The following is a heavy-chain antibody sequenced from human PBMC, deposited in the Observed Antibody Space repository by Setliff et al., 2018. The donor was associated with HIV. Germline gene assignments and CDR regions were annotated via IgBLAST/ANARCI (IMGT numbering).Heavy chain of an antibody. D-gene: IGHD6-13*01. V-gene: IGHV4-31*03. J-gene: IGHJ4*02. CDR2: IYYSGNT. CDR1: GGSISSGGYY. Sequence: PSETLSLTCTVSGGSISSGGYYWNWIRQRPGKGLEWIGYIYYSGNTYYNPSLKSRITISLDTSKNQFSLKLSSVTAADTAVYYCARGIAAAGGYFDYWGPGTLVTVSS. CDR3: ARGIAAAGGYFDY.